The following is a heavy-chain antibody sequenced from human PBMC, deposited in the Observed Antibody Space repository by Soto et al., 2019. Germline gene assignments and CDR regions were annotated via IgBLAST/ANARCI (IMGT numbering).Heavy chain of an antibody. D-gene: IGHD2-2*01. Sequence: SETLSLTCTVSGGSINSGSYYWSWIRQHPGKGLEWIGYIYFSGTTYYNPSLKSRVTISVDTSKNQFSLKLSSVTAADTAVYYCAREGPSQYFDYWGQGTLVTVSS. CDR1: GGSINSGSYY. V-gene: IGHV4-30-4*08. CDR2: IYFSGTT. CDR3: AREGPSQYFDY. J-gene: IGHJ4*02.